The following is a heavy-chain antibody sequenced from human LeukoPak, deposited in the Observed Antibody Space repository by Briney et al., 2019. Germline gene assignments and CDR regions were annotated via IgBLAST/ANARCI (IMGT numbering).Heavy chain of an antibody. Sequence: QPGGSLRLSCEASGFTIISYAMSWVRQAPGKGLEWVAVISKDGSMKYYSDSVKGRFTVSRDNSIHTLYLEMNSLKTEDTAVYYCAGESFDFWSQGTMVTVSS. CDR1: GFTIISYA. CDR3: AGESFDF. V-gene: IGHV3-30*04. J-gene: IGHJ3*01. CDR2: ISKDGSMK.